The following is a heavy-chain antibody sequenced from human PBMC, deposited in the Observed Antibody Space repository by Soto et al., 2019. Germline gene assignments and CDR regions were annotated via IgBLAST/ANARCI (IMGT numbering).Heavy chain of an antibody. Sequence: QEKLVQTGAEVQTPGSSVKVSCKISGGSFKNNAFSWVRQAPGQGLEWMGQILPVYDTTKYARKFEGRGTITADKSTTTIHMELETVRSDDTAVYYCARMRGMLLGSFDVWGQGTTVSVSS. D-gene: IGHD3-16*01. CDR1: GGSFKNNA. J-gene: IGHJ3*01. CDR2: ILPVYDTT. V-gene: IGHV1-69*06. CDR3: ARMRGMLLGSFDV.